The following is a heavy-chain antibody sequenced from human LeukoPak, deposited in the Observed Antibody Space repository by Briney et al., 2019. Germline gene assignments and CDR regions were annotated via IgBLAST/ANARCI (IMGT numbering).Heavy chain of an antibody. V-gene: IGHV3-30*04. J-gene: IGHJ4*02. CDR1: GFTFSSYA. Sequence: AGRSLRLSCAASGFTFSSYAMHWVRQAPGKELEWVAVISYDGSNKYYADSVKGRFTISRDNSKNTLYLQMNSLRAEDTAVYYCARERELEIDYWGQGTLVTVSS. CDR3: ARERELEIDY. D-gene: IGHD1-7*01. CDR2: ISYDGSNK.